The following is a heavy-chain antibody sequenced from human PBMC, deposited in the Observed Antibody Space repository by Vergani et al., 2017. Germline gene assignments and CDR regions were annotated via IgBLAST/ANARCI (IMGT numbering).Heavy chain of an antibody. CDR2: ISAYNGNT. D-gene: IGHD3-22*01. CDR1: GYTFSTYG. V-gene: IGHV1-18*01. J-gene: IGHJ3*02. CDR3: ARVLVEYDSSGYYYPVAAFDI. Sequence: QVQLVQSGAEVKKPGASVKVSCKASGYTFSTYGISWVRQAPGQGLEWMGWISAYNGNTNYPEKFQGRLTMTTDTSTRTAYMELSSLRSEDTAVYYCARVLVEYDSSGYYYPVAAFDIWGQGTMVTVSS.